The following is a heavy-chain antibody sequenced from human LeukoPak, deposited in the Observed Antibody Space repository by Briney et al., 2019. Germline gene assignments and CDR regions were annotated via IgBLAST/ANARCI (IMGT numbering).Heavy chain of an antibody. V-gene: IGHV3-23*01. J-gene: IGHJ4*02. Sequence: GGSLRLSCTASGFTFSSYAMSWVRQAPGKGLEWVSAISGRGGSTYYADSVKGRFTISRDNSKSTLYLQMHSLRAEDTAVYYCAKDSYSSSWYNDYWGQGTLVTVSS. CDR3: AKDSYSSSWYNDY. D-gene: IGHD6-13*01. CDR1: GFTFSSYA. CDR2: ISGRGGST.